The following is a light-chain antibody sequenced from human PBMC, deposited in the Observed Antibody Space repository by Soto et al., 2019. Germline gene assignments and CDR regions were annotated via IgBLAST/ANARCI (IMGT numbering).Light chain of an antibody. CDR1: SSNIGAGND. CDR3: QSYDSSLSVV. J-gene: IGLJ2*01. V-gene: IGLV1-40*01. CDR2: GNS. Sequence: QSALTQPPSVSGAPGQRVTISCTGSSSNIGAGNDVHWYQQFPGTAPKLLIYGNSNRPSGVPDRFSGSKSGTSASLAITGLQAEDEADYYCQSYDSSLSVVFGGGTKLTVL.